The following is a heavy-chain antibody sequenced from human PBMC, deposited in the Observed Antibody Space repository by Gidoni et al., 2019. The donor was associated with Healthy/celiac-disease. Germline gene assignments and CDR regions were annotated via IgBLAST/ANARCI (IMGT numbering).Heavy chain of an antibody. V-gene: IGHV1-2*02. Sequence: QVQLVQSGAEVKKPGASVKVSCTASGYTFTGYYMHWVRQDPGQGLEWMGWINPNSGGTNYAQKFQGRVTMTRDTSISTAYMELSRLRSDDTAVYYCARVWDSSGYAWGGIDYWGQGTLVTVSS. CDR3: ARVWDSSGYAWGGIDY. CDR1: GYTFTGYY. J-gene: IGHJ4*02. D-gene: IGHD3-22*01. CDR2: INPNSGGT.